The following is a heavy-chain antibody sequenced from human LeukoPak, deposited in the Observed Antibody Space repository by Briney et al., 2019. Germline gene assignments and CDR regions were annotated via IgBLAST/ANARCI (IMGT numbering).Heavy chain of an antibody. Sequence: GGSLRLSCAASGFTFSSYAMHWVRQAPGKGLEWVAVISYDGSNKYYADSVKGRFTISRDNSKNTLYLQMNSLRAEDTAVYYCAKDTYRYYYGSGSNPDYWGQGTLVTVSS. CDR1: GFTFSSYA. D-gene: IGHD3-10*01. V-gene: IGHV3-30*04. CDR3: AKDTYRYYYGSGSNPDY. CDR2: ISYDGSNK. J-gene: IGHJ4*02.